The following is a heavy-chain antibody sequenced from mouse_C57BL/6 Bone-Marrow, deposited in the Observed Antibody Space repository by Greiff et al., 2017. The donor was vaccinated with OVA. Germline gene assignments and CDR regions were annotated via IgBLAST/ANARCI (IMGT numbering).Heavy chain of an antibody. V-gene: IGHV3-8*01. D-gene: IGHD2-5*01. Sequence: VQLKQSGPGLAKPSQTLSLTCSVTGYSITSDYWNWIRKFPGNKLEYMGYISYSGSTYYNPSLKSRISITRDTSKKQYYLQLYSVTTEDTATEYCARSDSNYRYFEVWGTGTTVTVSS. CDR3: ARSDSNYRYFEV. CDR2: ISYSGST. J-gene: IGHJ1*03. CDR1: GYSITSDY.